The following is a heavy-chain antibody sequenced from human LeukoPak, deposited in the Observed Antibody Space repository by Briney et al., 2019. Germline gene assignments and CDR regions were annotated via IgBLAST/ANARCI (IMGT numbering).Heavy chain of an antibody. CDR2: IWYDGGKK. CDR1: GFTFSDYG. Sequence: PGGSLRLSCAASGFTFSDYGMYWVRQAPGKGLEWVALIWYDGGKKYYTDSVRGRFTISRDNSKNTLYLQMNNLRAEDTAVYYCVRYCNGGSCYRAAFDVWGPGTMVTVSS. J-gene: IGHJ3*01. D-gene: IGHD2-15*01. V-gene: IGHV3-33*01. CDR3: VRYCNGGSCYRAAFDV.